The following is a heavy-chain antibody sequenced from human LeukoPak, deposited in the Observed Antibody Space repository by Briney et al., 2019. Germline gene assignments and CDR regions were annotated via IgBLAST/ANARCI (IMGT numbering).Heavy chain of an antibody. CDR2: VYHSGIS. CDR3: ARVYGSGTPVRDFDY. V-gene: IGHV4-31*03. D-gene: IGHD3-10*01. J-gene: IGHJ4*02. Sequence: SETLSLTCSVSGDSVSSGGYYWSWVRQHPGKGLEWIGYVYHSGISYYNASLERRVTISIDTSKNQFSLNLTSVTAADTAVYYCARVYGSGTPVRDFDYWGQGTLVTVSS. CDR1: GDSVSSGGYY.